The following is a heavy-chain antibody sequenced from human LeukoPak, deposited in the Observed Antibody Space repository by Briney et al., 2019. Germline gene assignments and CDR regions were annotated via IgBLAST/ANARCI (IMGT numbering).Heavy chain of an antibody. Sequence: VGSLRLSCAASGFTFSSYEMNWVRQAPGKGLEWVSYISSSGSTIYYADSVKGRFTISRDNAKNSLYLQMNSLRAEDTAVYYCARDAYYYDSSGYYGAFDIWGQGTMVTVSS. CDR2: ISSSGSTI. J-gene: IGHJ3*02. V-gene: IGHV3-48*03. CDR3: ARDAYYYDSSGYYGAFDI. D-gene: IGHD3-22*01. CDR1: GFTFSSYE.